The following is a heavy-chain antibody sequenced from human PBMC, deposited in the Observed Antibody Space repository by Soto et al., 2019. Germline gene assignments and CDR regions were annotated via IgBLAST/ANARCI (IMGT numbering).Heavy chain of an antibody. V-gene: IGHV4-59*08. CDR2: ISDSGST. J-gene: IGHJ6*02. Sequence: SETLSLTCTVSGGSISSYYWSWIRQPPGKGLDWIGYISDSGSTNYNPSLKSRVTISVDTSKNQFSLKLSSVTAADTAVYYCARHLPTYCSGGNCYYYYGMDVWGQGTTVTVSS. CDR3: ARHLPTYCSGGNCYYYYGMDV. D-gene: IGHD2-15*01. CDR1: GGSISSYY.